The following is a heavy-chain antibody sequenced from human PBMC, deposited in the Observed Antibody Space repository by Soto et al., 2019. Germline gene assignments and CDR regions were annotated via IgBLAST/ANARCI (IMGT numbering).Heavy chain of an antibody. CDR1: GPTFSPYG. CDR2: ITSSGSYI. CDR3: ARDESAGSSTSN. D-gene: IGHD2-2*01. J-gene: IGHJ4*02. Sequence: DVQLVESGGGLAKPGGSLRLSCVASGPTFSPYGMNWIRQTPGKGLEWVSSITSSGSYIHYADSVQGRFTVSRDNAKNSMYLQMNSLRVEDTAVYFCARDESAGSSTSNWGQGTLVTVSS. V-gene: IGHV3-21*01.